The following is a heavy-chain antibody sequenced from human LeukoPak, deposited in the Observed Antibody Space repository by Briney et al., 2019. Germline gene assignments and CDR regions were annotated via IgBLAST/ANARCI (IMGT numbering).Heavy chain of an antibody. J-gene: IGHJ4*02. Sequence: GGSLRLPCAASGFTFSNAWMSWVRQAPGKGLEWVGRIKSKTDGGTTDYAAPVKGRFTISRDDSKNTLYLQMNSLKTEDTAVYYCTTDPTTVVTEEDYWGQGTLVTVSS. V-gene: IGHV3-15*01. CDR1: GFTFSNAW. CDR3: TTDPTTVVTEEDY. CDR2: IKSKTDGGTT. D-gene: IGHD4-23*01.